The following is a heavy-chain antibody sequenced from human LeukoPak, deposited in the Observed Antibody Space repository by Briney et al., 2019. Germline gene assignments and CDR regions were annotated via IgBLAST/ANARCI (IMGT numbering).Heavy chain of an antibody. CDR1: GGSISSYY. CDR2: IYYSGST. Sequence: PSETLSLTCTVSGGSISSYYWSWIRQPPGKGLEWIGYIYYSGSTNYNPSLKSRVTISVDTSKNQFSLKLSSVTAADTAVYYCARGAAAGDYWGQGTLVTVSS. D-gene: IGHD6-13*01. J-gene: IGHJ4*02. V-gene: IGHV4-59*08. CDR3: ARGAAAGDY.